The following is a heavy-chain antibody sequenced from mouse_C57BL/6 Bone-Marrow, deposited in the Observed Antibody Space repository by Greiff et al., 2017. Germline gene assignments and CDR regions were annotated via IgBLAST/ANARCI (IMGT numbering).Heavy chain of an antibody. V-gene: IGHV1-69*01. J-gene: IGHJ2*01. Sequence: VQLQQSGAELVMPGASVKLSCRASGYTFTSHWMSWVQQSPGQGLEWIGAIDPSDSYTNYPPTFKGQSPLTVDKASTTAYMQRSSLTSEDSAVYYGVRRRCPYYCDFWGQGTTLTVSS. CDR3: VRRRCPYYCDF. CDR1: GYTFTSHW. CDR2: IDPSDSYT.